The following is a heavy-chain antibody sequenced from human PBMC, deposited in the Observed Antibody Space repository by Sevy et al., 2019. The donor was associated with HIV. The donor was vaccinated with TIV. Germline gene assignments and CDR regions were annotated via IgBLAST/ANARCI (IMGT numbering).Heavy chain of an antibody. Sequence: GGSLRLSCAASGFTFSSYSMNWVRQAPGKGLEWVSSISSSSSYIYYADSVKGRFTISRDNAKNSLYLQMNSLRAEDTAVYYCASEYYDSPRGRDYWGQGTLVTVSS. CDR1: GFTFSSYS. CDR2: ISSSSSYI. D-gene: IGHD3-22*01. J-gene: IGHJ4*02. CDR3: ASEYYDSPRGRDY. V-gene: IGHV3-21*01.